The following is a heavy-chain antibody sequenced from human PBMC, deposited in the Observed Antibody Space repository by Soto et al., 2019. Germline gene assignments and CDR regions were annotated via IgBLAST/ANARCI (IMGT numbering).Heavy chain of an antibody. Sequence: GASVKVSCKASGYTFTSYGISWVRQAPGQGLEWMGWISAYNGNTNYAQKLQGRVTMTTDTSTSTAYTELRSLRSDDTAVYYCARAIGYCSGGSCGYDYYYYMDVWGKGTTVTVSS. CDR2: ISAYNGNT. V-gene: IGHV1-18*01. CDR3: ARAIGYCSGGSCGYDYYYYMDV. CDR1: GYTFTSYG. D-gene: IGHD2-15*01. J-gene: IGHJ6*03.